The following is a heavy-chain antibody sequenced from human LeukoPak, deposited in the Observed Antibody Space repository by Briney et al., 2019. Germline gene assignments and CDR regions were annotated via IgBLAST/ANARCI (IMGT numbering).Heavy chain of an antibody. D-gene: IGHD3-10*01. Sequence: SATLSLTCAVAGGSISSGGYSWSWIRQPPGKGLGWIGYIYHSGSTYYNPSLKSRVTISVDRSKNQFSLKLSSVTAADTAVYYCARGSGPYYFDYWGQGTLVTVSS. V-gene: IGHV4-30-2*01. CDR3: ARGSGPYYFDY. J-gene: IGHJ4*02. CDR1: GGSISSGGYS. CDR2: IYHSGST.